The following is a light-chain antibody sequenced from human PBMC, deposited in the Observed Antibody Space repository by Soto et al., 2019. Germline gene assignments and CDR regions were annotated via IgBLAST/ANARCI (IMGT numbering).Light chain of an antibody. CDR2: AAS. CDR3: QKHGSTITWT. Sequence: EVVLTQSPGTVSLSPGERATLSCRASQSVTNNFLAWYQQKPGQAPRLLIYAASNRATGIPDRFSGSGSGTDFTISISRLEPEDFAVYYCQKHGSTITWTFGQGTKVEFK. J-gene: IGKJ1*01. CDR1: QSVTNNF. V-gene: IGKV3-20*01.